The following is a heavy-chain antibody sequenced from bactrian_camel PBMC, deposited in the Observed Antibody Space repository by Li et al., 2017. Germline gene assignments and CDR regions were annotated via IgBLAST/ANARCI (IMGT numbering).Heavy chain of an antibody. Sequence: VQLVESGGGSVQAGGSLRLSCAASGYTVSSTRMGWFRQAPGKEREGIAHINSYGRTAYADSVKGRFTISRDNAKNTLYLQLNSLKIEDTAMYYCALDVGGSGRGQGTQVTVS. J-gene: IGHJ4*01. D-gene: IGHD2*01. CDR1: GYTVSSTR. V-gene: IGHV3S53*01. CDR2: INSYGRT. CDR3: ALDVGGSG.